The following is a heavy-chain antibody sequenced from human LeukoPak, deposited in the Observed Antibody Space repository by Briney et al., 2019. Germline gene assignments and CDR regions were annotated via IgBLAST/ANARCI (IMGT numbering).Heavy chain of an antibody. Sequence: ASVKVSCKASGYTFTSYGISWVRQAPGQGLEWMGWISAYNGNTNYAQKLQGRVTMTTDTSTSTAYMELRSLRSDDTAVCYCALHSEKYYDFWSGYQHWGQGTLVTVSS. CDR3: ALHSEKYYDFWSGYQH. V-gene: IGHV1-18*01. D-gene: IGHD3-3*01. J-gene: IGHJ4*02. CDR1: GYTFTSYG. CDR2: ISAYNGNT.